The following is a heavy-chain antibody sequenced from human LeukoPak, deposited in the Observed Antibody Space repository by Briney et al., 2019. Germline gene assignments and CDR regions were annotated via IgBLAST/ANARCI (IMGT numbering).Heavy chain of an antibody. V-gene: IGHV6-1*01. J-gene: IGHJ4*02. CDR2: TYYRSKWYD. CDR3: TRYDSSGYYFDY. Sequence: SQTLSLTCAISGDSVSSNSAAWNWIRQSPSRGLEWLGRTYYRSKWYDDYAVSVKSRITINPDTSKSQFSLHLNSVTPEDTAVYYCTRYDSSGYYFDYWGQGTLVTVSS. D-gene: IGHD3-22*01. CDR1: GDSVSSNSAA.